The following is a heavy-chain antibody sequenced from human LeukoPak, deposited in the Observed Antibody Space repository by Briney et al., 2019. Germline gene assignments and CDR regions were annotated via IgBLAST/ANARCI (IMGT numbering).Heavy chain of an antibody. CDR2: ISPYSGTT. D-gene: IGHD1-1*01. CDR3: ARALDTTVLLGAY. CDR1: GYTFTNYD. J-gene: IGHJ4*02. Sequence: ASVKVSCKASGYTFTNYDINWVRQASGQGLEWLGWISPYSGTTGSAQKFQGRVTMTRNSSISTAYLEMSRLTSEDMAVYYCARALDTTVLLGAYWGQGTPVTVSS. V-gene: IGHV1-8*01.